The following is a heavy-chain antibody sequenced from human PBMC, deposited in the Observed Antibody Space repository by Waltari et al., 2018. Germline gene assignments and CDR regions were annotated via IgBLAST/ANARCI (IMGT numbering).Heavy chain of an antibody. CDR1: GFSFSNDW. CDR3: VKEAPARGDWYLDL. J-gene: IGHJ2*01. Sequence: EVQLVESGGGLVQPWGSLRLSCAASGFSFSNDWMHWVRQVPGKGLGWLSRITNDVSGTMYAGSVKGRFTISRDNAKNTLFLEMNSLRVEDTAVYYCVKEAPARGDWYLDLWGRGTLLAVSS. V-gene: IGHV3-74*03. D-gene: IGHD2-2*01. CDR2: ITNDVSGT.